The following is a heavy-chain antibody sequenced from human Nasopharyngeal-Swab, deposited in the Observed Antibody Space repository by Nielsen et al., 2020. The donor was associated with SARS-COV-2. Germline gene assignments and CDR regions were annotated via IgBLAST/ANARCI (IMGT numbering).Heavy chain of an antibody. D-gene: IGHD2-2*01. CDR2: INPNSGGT. J-gene: IGHJ4*02. CDR3: ARGRVPTEDY. V-gene: IGHV1-2*06. Sequence: WVRQAPGQGLEWMGRINPNSGGTNYAQKFQGRVTMTRDTSIGTAYMELSRLRSDDTAVYYCARGRVPTEDYWGQGTLVTVSS.